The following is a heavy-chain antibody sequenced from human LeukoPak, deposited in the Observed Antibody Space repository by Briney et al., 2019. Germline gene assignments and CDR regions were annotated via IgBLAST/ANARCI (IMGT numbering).Heavy chain of an antibody. J-gene: IGHJ6*03. CDR3: ARGKWSTAVDYYGSGSYYKRMGYYYYMDV. Sequence: PSETLSLTCTVSGGSISSSSYYWGWIRQPPGKGLEWIGSINYSGSTYYNSSLTSRVTISVDTSKNQFSLKLSSVTAADTAVYYCARGKWSTAVDYYGSGSYYKRMGYYYYMDVWGKGTTVTISS. D-gene: IGHD3-10*01. V-gene: IGHV4-39*01. CDR1: GGSISSSSYY. CDR2: INYSGST.